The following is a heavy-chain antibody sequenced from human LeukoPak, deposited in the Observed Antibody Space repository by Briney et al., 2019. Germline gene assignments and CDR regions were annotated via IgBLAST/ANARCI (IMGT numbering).Heavy chain of an antibody. CDR3: AMRGFGQLPSEYYFDY. Sequence: ASVKVSCKASGYTFTGYYMHWVRQTPGQGLEWMGWINPNSGGTNYAQKFQGRVTMTRDTSISTAYMELSRLRSDDTAVYYCAMRGFGQLPSEYYFDYWGQGTLVTVSS. CDR2: INPNSGGT. V-gene: IGHV1-2*02. D-gene: IGHD3-10*01. CDR1: GYTFTGYY. J-gene: IGHJ4*02.